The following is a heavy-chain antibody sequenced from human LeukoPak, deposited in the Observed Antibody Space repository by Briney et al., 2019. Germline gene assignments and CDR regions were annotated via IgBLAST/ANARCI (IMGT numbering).Heavy chain of an antibody. J-gene: IGHJ4*02. Sequence: PGGSLRLSCAASGFTFSSYAMSWVRQAPGNGLEWVSAISGSGGSTYYADSVKGRFTISRDNSKNTLYLQMNSLRAEDTAVYYCAKVRRRQWLSDYFDYWGQGTLVTVSS. CDR1: GFTFSSYA. V-gene: IGHV3-23*01. CDR2: ISGSGGST. CDR3: AKVRRRQWLSDYFDY. D-gene: IGHD6-19*01.